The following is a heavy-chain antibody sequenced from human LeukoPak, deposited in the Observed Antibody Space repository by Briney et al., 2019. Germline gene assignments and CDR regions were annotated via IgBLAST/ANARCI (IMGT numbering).Heavy chain of an antibody. V-gene: IGHV1-2*06. Sequence: ASVKVSCKASGHTFTGYYMHWVRQAPGQGLEWMGRINPNSGGTNYAQKFQGKVTMTRDASISTVYMDLNRLRSDDTAIYYCARQLETTSWFDYWGQGTLVIVSS. J-gene: IGHJ4*02. CDR2: INPNSGGT. D-gene: IGHD2-2*01. CDR3: ARQLETTSWFDY. CDR1: GHTFTGYY.